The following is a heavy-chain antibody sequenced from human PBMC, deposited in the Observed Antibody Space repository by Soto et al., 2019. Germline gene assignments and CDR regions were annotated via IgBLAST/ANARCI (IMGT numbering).Heavy chain of an antibody. J-gene: IGHJ6*02. D-gene: IGHD4-4*01. CDR2: IYYSGST. CDR1: GGSISSSIYY. CDR3: ARLQYYYGMDV. V-gene: IGHV4-39*01. Sequence: PSETLSLTCTVSGGSISSSIYYWVWIRQPPGKGLEWIGSIYYSGSTYYNPSLKSRVTISVDTSKNQFSLKLSSVTAADTAVYYCARLQYYYGMDVWGQGTTVTVSS.